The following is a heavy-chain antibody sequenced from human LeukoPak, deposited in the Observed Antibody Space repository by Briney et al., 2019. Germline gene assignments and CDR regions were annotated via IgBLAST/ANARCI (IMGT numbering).Heavy chain of an antibody. D-gene: IGHD6-6*01. CDR2: INTSGST. J-gene: IGHJ6*02. V-gene: IGHV4-4*07. CDR3: ARDPIGTRPPYDYGMDV. CDR1: GGSISSYY. Sequence: SETLSLTCTVSGGSISSYYWSWIRQPAGKGLEWIGRINTSGSTNYNPSLKSRVTMSIDTSKNQFSLKLTSVTASDTAVYFCARDPIGTRPPYDYGMDVWGQGTTVTVSS.